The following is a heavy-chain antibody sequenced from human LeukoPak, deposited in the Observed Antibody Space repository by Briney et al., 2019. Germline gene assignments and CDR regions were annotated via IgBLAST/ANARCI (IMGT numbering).Heavy chain of an antibody. Sequence: ASVKVSCKASGYTFTSYGISWVRQAPGQGLEWMGWISAYNGNTNYAQMLQGRVTMTADTSTSTAYMELRSLRSDDTAVYYCARGPAGTPPFDYWGQGTLVTVSS. V-gene: IGHV1-18*01. CDR1: GYTFTSYG. D-gene: IGHD1-1*01. CDR3: ARGPAGTPPFDY. CDR2: ISAYNGNT. J-gene: IGHJ4*02.